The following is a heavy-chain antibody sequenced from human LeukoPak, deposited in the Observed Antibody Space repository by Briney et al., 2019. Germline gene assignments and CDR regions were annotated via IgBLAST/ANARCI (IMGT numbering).Heavy chain of an antibody. CDR3: ARELVSLGTGYFDL. Sequence: GGSLRLSCEASGFTFGTYAMTWVRQAPGKGLEWVSGITGSSTWTYYADSVKGRFTISRDNSKNTLQLQMHSLRAEDTAIYYCARELVSLGTGYFDLWGRGTLVTVSS. V-gene: IGHV3-23*01. D-gene: IGHD7-27*01. CDR2: ITGSSTWT. CDR1: GFTFGTYA. J-gene: IGHJ2*01.